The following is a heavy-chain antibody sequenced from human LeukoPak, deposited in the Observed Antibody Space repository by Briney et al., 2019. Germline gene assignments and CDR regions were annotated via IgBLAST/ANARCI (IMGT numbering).Heavy chain of an antibody. CDR2: INPNSGGT. D-gene: IGHD1-7*01. V-gene: IGHV1-2*02. CDR1: GYTFTGYY. CDR3: ASGGLNWNYLLHAAFDI. Sequence: ASVKVSCKASGYTFTGYYMHWVRQAPGQGLEWMGWINPNSGGTNYAQKFQGRVTMTRDTSISTAYMELSRLRSDDTAVYYCASGGLNWNYLLHAAFDIWGQGTMVTVSS. J-gene: IGHJ3*02.